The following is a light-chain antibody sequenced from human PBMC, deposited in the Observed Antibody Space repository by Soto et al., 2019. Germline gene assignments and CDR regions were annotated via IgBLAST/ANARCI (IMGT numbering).Light chain of an antibody. CDR3: SSYAGSNNYV. CDR2: EVS. CDR1: SSDVGGYNY. Sequence: QSALTQPPSASGSPGQSVTISCTGTSSDVGGYNYVSWYQQHPGKAPKLMIYEVSKRPSGVPDRFSGSKSGNTASLTVSGLLAEDEADYYCSSYAGSNNYVFGTGTTVTVL. J-gene: IGLJ1*01. V-gene: IGLV2-8*01.